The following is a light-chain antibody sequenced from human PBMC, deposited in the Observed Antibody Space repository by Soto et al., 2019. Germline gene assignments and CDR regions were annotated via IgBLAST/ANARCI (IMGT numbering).Light chain of an antibody. CDR2: DVS. V-gene: IGLV2-8*01. J-gene: IGLJ1*01. Sequence: QSALTQPPSASGSPGQSVTISCTGTSSDVGAYKYVSWYQHHPGKAPKLVIYDVSERPSGVPDRFSGSKSGNTASLTVSGHQAEDEADYFCLSYTRSTIYVFGTGTKLTVL. CDR1: SSDVGAYKY. CDR3: LSYTRSTIYV.